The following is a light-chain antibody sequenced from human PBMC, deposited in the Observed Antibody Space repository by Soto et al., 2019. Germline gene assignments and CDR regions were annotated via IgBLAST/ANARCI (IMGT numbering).Light chain of an antibody. Sequence: DIQVTQSPSTLSASIGDRVTITCRASQSISTRLAWFQQKPGRAPKLLIYQASSLESGVPSRFSGSGSGTQFTLTISSLQPEDFATYYCIQYNRYWTFGQGTKVEIK. CDR3: IQYNRYWT. CDR2: QAS. J-gene: IGKJ1*01. CDR1: QSISTR. V-gene: IGKV1-5*03.